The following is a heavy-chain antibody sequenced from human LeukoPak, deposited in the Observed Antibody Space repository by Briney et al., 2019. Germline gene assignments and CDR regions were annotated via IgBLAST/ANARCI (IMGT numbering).Heavy chain of an antibody. J-gene: IGHJ4*02. CDR2: INHSGST. V-gene: IGHV4-34*01. D-gene: IGHD6-6*01. Sequence: SETLSLTCAVYGGSFSGYYWSWIRQPPGKGLEWIGEINHSGSTNYNPPLKSRVTISVDTSKNQFSLKLSSVTAADTAVYYCARVAPNIAANGYWGQGTLVTVSS. CDR1: GGSFSGYY. CDR3: ARVAPNIAANGY.